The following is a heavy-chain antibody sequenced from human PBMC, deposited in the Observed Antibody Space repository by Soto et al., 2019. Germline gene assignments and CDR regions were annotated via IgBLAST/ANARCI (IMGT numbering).Heavy chain of an antibody. V-gene: IGHV4-30-2*01. CDR2: IYHSGST. CDR1: GGSISSGGYS. Sequence: LSLTCAVSGGSISSGGYSWSWIRQPPGKGLEWIGYIYHSGSTYYNPSLKSRVTISVDRSKNQFSLKLSSVTAADTAVYYCARDAGYYYDSSGYYFDYWGQGTLVTVSS. D-gene: IGHD3-22*01. CDR3: ARDAGYYYDSSGYYFDY. J-gene: IGHJ4*02.